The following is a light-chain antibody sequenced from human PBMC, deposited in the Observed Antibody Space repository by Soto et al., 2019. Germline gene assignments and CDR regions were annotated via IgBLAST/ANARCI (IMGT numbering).Light chain of an antibody. CDR2: GAS. V-gene: IGKV1-39*01. Sequence: DLPMTQSPSSLSTSGGDRVTITCRACQSIAGYLNWYQQKPGKAPKLLIDGASTLQSGVPSRFSGSGSGTDFTLTISSLQTEDFATYYCQQSYITPYTFGQGTKLEIK. J-gene: IGKJ2*01. CDR1: QSIAGY. CDR3: QQSYITPYT.